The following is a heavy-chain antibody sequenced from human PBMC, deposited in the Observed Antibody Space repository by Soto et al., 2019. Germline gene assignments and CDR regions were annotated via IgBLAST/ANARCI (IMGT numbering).Heavy chain of an antibody. CDR3: TRHPKIRGAPPSLYYYYGMDV. V-gene: IGHV3-73*02. Sequence: EVQLVESGGGLVQPGGSLKLSCAASGFTFSGSAMHWVRQASGKGLEWVGRIRSKANSYATAYAASVKGRFTISRDDSKNTAYLQMNSLKTEDTAVYYCTRHPKIRGAPPSLYYYYGMDVWGQGTTVTVSS. CDR2: IRSKANSYAT. CDR1: GFTFSGSA. J-gene: IGHJ6*02. D-gene: IGHD5-12*01.